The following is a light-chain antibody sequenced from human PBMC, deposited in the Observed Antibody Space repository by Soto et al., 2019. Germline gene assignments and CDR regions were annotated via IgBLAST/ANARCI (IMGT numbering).Light chain of an antibody. J-gene: IGLJ1*01. CDR3: SSYTSSSTYV. CDR2: EVS. V-gene: IGLV2-18*02. CDR1: SSDVGSYNR. Sequence: QAVVTQPPSVSGSPAQSVTISCTGTSSDVGSYNRVSWYQQPPGTAPKLMIYEVSNRPSGVPDRFSGSKSGNTASLTISGLQAEDEADYYCSSYTSSSTYVFGTGTKLTVL.